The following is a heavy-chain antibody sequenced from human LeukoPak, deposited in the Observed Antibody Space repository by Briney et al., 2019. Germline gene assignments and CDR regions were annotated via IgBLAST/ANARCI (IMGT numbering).Heavy chain of an antibody. CDR1: GFTFSSYA. V-gene: IGHV3-30-3*01. CDR3: AGDRRGSFDY. CDR2: ISYDGSNK. J-gene: IGHJ4*02. D-gene: IGHD1-26*01. Sequence: PGGSLRLSCAASGFTFSSYAMHWVGQAPGKGLEWVAVISYDGSNKYYADSVKGRFTISRDNSKNTLYLQMNSLRAEDTAVYYCAGDRRGSFDYWGQGTLVTVSS.